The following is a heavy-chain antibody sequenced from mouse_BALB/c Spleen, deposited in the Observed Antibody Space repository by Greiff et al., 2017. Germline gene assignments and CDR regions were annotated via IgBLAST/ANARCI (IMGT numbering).Heavy chain of an antibody. CDR3: ARVLYYYAMDY. Sequence: EVQLVESGGGLVQPGGSLKLSCAASGFTFSSYTMSWVRQTPEKRLEWVAYISNGGGSTYYPDTVKGRFTISRDNAKNTLYLQMSSLKSEDTAMYYCARVLYYYAMDYWGQGTSVTVSS. J-gene: IGHJ4*01. CDR1: GFTFSSYT. V-gene: IGHV5-12-2*01. CDR2: ISNGGGST.